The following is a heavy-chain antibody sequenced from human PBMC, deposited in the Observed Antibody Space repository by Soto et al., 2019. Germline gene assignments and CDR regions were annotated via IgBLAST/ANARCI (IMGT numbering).Heavy chain of an antibody. V-gene: IGHV3-23*01. CDR1: GFTFSSYA. CDR3: AKGWQYQLLRQQLARGYFDY. J-gene: IGHJ4*02. D-gene: IGHD2-2*01. Sequence: GGSLRLSCAASGFTFSSYAMSWVRQAPGKGLEWVSAISGSGGSTYYADSVKGRFTISRDNSKNTLYLQMNSLRAEDTAVYYCAKGWQYQLLRQQLARGYFDYWGQGTLVTVSS. CDR2: ISGSGGST.